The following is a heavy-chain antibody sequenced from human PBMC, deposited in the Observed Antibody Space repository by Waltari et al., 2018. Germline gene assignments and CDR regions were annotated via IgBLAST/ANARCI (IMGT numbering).Heavy chain of an antibody. CDR2: IWYDGSNK. D-gene: IGHD6-13*01. CDR3: ARDFLRVAAAADH. V-gene: IGHV3-33*01. Sequence: QVQLVESGGGVVQPGRSLRLSCAASGFTFSSYGMHWVRRAPGKGLEWVAVIWYDGSNKYYADSVKGRFTISRDNSKNTLYLQMNSLRAEDTAVYYCARDFLRVAAAADHWGQGTLVTVSS. J-gene: IGHJ4*02. CDR1: GFTFSSYG.